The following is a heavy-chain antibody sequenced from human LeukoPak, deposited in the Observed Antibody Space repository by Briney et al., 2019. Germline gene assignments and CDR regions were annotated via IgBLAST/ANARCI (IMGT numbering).Heavy chain of an antibody. J-gene: IGHJ6*03. CDR2: IYSSGST. CDR1: GGSISSYY. Sequence: KSSETLSLTCAVSGGSISSYYWSWIRQPAGKGLEWIGHIYSSGSTNYNPSLKSRVTMSVDTSKNQFSLNLNSVTAADTAVYYCARVRKVGATMRYSYYYMDVWGKGTTVTISS. D-gene: IGHD1-26*01. CDR3: ARVRKVGATMRYSYYYMDV. V-gene: IGHV4-4*07.